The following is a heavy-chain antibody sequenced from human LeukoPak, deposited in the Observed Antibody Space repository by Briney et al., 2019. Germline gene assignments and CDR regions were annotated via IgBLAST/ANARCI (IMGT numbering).Heavy chain of an antibody. CDR1: GGTFSSYA. D-gene: IGHD1-26*01. CDR3: ARSGYSGSYGDYYYYYYYMDV. J-gene: IGHJ6*03. V-gene: IGHV1-69*06. Sequence: SVKVSCKASGGTFSSYAISWVRRAPGQGLEWMGGIIPIFGTANYAQKFQGRVTITADKSTSTAYMELSSLRSEDTAVYYCARSGYSGSYGDYYYYYYYMDVWGKGTTVTVSS. CDR2: IIPIFGTA.